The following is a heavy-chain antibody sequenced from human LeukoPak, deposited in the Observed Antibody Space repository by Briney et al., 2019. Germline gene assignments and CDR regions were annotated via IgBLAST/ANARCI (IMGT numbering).Heavy chain of an antibody. Sequence: PGGSLRLSCAASGFTFSSYGMHWVRQAPGKGLEWVAFIPYDGSNKYYADSVKGRFTISRDNSENTLYLQMNSLRAEDTAVYYCAREDRYCSGGSCRYDAFDIWGQGTMVTVSS. CDR2: IPYDGSNK. V-gene: IGHV3-30*02. J-gene: IGHJ3*02. CDR3: AREDRYCSGGSCRYDAFDI. D-gene: IGHD2-15*01. CDR1: GFTFSSYG.